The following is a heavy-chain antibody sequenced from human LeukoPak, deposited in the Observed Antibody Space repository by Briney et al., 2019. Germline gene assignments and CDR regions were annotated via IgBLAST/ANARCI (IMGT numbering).Heavy chain of an antibody. CDR3: AKDQDRGGYCTNGVCPYFDY. J-gene: IGHJ4*02. CDR1: GFTLSSYA. D-gene: IGHD2-8*01. V-gene: IGHV3-23*01. CDR2: VDGGGGGT. Sequence: GGSLRLSCAASGFTLSSYAMTWVRQAPGRGLEWVSSVDGGGGGTYYADSVKGRFTISRDNSKDTLYLQMNGLRAEDTAVYFCAKDQDRGGYCTNGVCPYFDYWGQGTLVTVSS.